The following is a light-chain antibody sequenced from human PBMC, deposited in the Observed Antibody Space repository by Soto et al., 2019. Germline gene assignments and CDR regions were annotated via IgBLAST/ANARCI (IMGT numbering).Light chain of an antibody. CDR1: QCISTW. V-gene: IGKV1-5*03. J-gene: IGKJ1*01. CDR2: KAS. CDR3: QQYNSYSWT. Sequence: DIQMTQSPSTLSVSVGDRVTITCRASQCISTWLAWYQQRAGKAPKLLIYKASNLESVVPSRFSGSGSGTDFTLTISSLQPDDFATYYCQQYNSYSWTFGQGTKVEIK.